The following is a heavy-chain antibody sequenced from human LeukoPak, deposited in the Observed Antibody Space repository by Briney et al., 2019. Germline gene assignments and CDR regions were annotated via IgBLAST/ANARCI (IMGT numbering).Heavy chain of an antibody. Sequence: GGSLRLSCAASGFTFSSYAMHWVRQAPGKGLEWVAVISYDGSNKYYADSVKGRFTISRDNSKNTLYLQMNSLRAEDTAVYYCARDRVTLGLDIWGQGTMVTVSS. CDR2: ISYDGSNK. J-gene: IGHJ3*02. CDR1: GFTFSSYA. V-gene: IGHV3-30-3*01. D-gene: IGHD3-16*01. CDR3: ARDRVTLGLDI.